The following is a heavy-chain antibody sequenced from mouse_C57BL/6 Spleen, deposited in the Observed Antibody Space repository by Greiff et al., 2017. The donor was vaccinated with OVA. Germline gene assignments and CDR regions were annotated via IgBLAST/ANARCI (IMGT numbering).Heavy chain of an antibody. Sequence: VQLQQSGAELVRPGASVTLSCKASGYTFTDYEMHWVKQTPVHGLEWIGAIDPETGGTAYNQKFKGKAILTADKSSSTAYMELRSLTSEDSAVYYCTRLSGSSSYWYFDVWGTGTTVTVSS. D-gene: IGHD1-1*01. V-gene: IGHV1-15*01. CDR1: GYTFTDYE. J-gene: IGHJ1*03. CDR2: IDPETGGT. CDR3: TRLSGSSSYWYFDV.